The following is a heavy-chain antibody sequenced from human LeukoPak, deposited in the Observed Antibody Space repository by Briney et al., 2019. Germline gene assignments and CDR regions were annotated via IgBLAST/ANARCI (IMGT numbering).Heavy chain of an antibody. Sequence: ASVKVSCKASGYTFTNFGISWVRQAPGQGLEWMGWISAYNGNTNYAQKVQGRVTITADESTSTAYMELSSLRSEDTAVYYCARRAGIVATTEYYYYGMDVWGQGTTVTVSS. CDR3: ARRAGIVATTEYYYYGMDV. V-gene: IGHV1-18*01. CDR1: GYTFTNFG. J-gene: IGHJ6*02. D-gene: IGHD5-12*01. CDR2: ISAYNGNT.